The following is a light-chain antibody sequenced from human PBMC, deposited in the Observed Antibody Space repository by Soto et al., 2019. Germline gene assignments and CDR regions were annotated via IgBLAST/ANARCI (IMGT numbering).Light chain of an antibody. V-gene: IGKV3-11*01. CDR2: ADS. CDR1: QSVHNF. J-gene: IGKJ5*01. Sequence: EGVLTQSAATMSFDPGERGAVACKASQSVHNFLAWYQQKPGQAPRLLIYADSNRATGIPARFSGSGSGPAFTLTISSLEPEDFSAYYCQQRYNWPITFGQGTRLEIK. CDR3: QQRYNWPIT.